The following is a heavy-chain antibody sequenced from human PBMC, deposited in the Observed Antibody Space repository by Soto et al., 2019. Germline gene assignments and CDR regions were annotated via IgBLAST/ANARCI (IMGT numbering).Heavy chain of an antibody. CDR1: GGSISSSSYY. D-gene: IGHD3-3*01. J-gene: IGHJ3*02. CDR3: ARLKTIFGVVINPEDFYAFDI. V-gene: IGHV4-39*01. Sequence: SQTLSLTCTVSGGSISSSSYYWGWIRQPPGKGLEWIGSIYYSGSTYYNPSLKSRVTISVDTSKNQFSLKLSSVTAADTAVYYCARLKTIFGVVINPEDFYAFDIWGQGTMVTVSS. CDR2: IYYSGST.